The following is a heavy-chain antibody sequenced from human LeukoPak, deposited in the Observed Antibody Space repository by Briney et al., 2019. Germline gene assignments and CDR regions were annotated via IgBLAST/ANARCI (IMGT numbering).Heavy chain of an antibody. J-gene: IGHJ4*02. CDR3: ARVYYYNNSGYGKDYFDY. D-gene: IGHD3-22*01. CDR1: GGSISSGDYY. CDR2: IYYSGST. V-gene: IGHV4-30-4*01. Sequence: PSETLSLTCTVSGGSISSGDYYWRWIRQPPGKGLEWIGYIYYSGSTYYNPSLKSRVTISVDTSKNQFSLKLSSVTVADTAVYYCARVYYYNNSGYGKDYFDYWGQGTLVTVSS.